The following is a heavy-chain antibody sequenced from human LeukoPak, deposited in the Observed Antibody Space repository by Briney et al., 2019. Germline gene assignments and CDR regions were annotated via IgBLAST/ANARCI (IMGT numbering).Heavy chain of an antibody. CDR2: IYYSESAGST. D-gene: IGHD3-3*01. V-gene: IGHV4-39*07. CDR1: GDSIDSGVSY. CDR3: ARVSEPSSYMDYGFWSGRTDDQTPSYYYMDV. Sequence: SETLSLTCSVSGDSIDSGVSYWAWIRQPPGRGLEWIGTIYYSESAGSTYYNPSLKSRVTISVDTSKNQFSLKLSSVTAADTAVNHCARVSEPSSYMDYGFWSGRTDDQTPSYYYMDVWGKGTTVTVSS. J-gene: IGHJ6*03.